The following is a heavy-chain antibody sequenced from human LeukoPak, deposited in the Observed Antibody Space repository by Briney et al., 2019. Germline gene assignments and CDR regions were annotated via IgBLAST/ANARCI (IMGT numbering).Heavy chain of an antibody. Sequence: PSETLSLTCTVSGGSISSSSSYWGWIRQPPGKGLEWIGSIYHSVSTYYNPSLKSRVTISVDTSKDQFSLRLSAVTAADTAVYYCARHPSGWYDNWGQGTLVTVSS. CDR3: ARHPSGWYDN. CDR1: GGSISSSSSY. CDR2: IYHSVST. V-gene: IGHV4-39*01. D-gene: IGHD2-15*01. J-gene: IGHJ5*02.